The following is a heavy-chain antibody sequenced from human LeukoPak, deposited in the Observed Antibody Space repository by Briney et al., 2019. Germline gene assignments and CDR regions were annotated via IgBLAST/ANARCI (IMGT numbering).Heavy chain of an antibody. Sequence: SETLSLTCTVSGGSISSSSYYWGWIRQPPGKGLEWIGSIYYSGSTYYNPSLKSRVTISVDTSKNQFSLKLSSVTAADTAVYYCAREVEWELPGWFDPWGQGTLVTVSS. CDR3: AREVEWELPGWFDP. J-gene: IGHJ5*02. D-gene: IGHD1-26*01. CDR1: GGSISSSSYY. CDR2: IYYSGST. V-gene: IGHV4-39*07.